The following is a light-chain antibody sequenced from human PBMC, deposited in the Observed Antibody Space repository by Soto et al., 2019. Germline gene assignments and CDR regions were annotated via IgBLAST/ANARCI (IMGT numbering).Light chain of an antibody. J-gene: IGLJ1*01. CDR1: SSDVGGSNY. CDR2: DIS. CDR3: SSDTASSSYV. V-gene: IGLV2-14*01. Sequence: QSVLTQPASVSGSPGQSITISCTGTSSDVGGSNYVSWYQQHPGKAPKLLICDISNRPSGVSDRFSGSKSGNTASLTISGLQAEDEADYFCSSDTASSSYVFRTGTKVPGL.